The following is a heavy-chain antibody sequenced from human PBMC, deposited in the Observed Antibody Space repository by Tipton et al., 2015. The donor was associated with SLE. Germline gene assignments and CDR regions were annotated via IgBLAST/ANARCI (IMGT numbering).Heavy chain of an antibody. CDR2: IYYSGRT. CDR1: GYSISSGYY. CDR3: ARNGYSSSWYLGLGAFDI. D-gene: IGHD6-13*01. V-gene: IGHV4-38-2*01. J-gene: IGHJ3*02. Sequence: TLSLTCAVSGYSISSGYYWGWIRQPPGKGLEWIGSIYYSGRTYYNPSLKSRVTISVDPSKNQFSLKLSSVTAADTAVYYCARNGYSSSWYLGLGAFDIWGQGTMVTVSS.